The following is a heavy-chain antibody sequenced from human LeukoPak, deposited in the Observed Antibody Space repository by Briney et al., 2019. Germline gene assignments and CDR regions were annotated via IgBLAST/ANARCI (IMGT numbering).Heavy chain of an antibody. J-gene: IGHJ1*01. V-gene: IGHV1-2*02. CDR2: IHPNSGDT. CDR1: VYTLTDYY. Sequence: ASVNVSRKSFVYTLTDYYLHWVRQAPGQGLAWMGWIHPNSGDTNYAQKFQDRVTMTSDTSINTAYMELTRLRSDDTAMYYCARVLVPTIWGFQYWGQGTLVTVSS. CDR3: ARVLVPTIWGFQY. D-gene: IGHD2-8*02.